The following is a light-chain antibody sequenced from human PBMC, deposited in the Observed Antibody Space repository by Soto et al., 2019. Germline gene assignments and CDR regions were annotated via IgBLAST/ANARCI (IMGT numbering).Light chain of an antibody. CDR3: HQRKSWPRT. CDR1: QTVSSK. J-gene: IGKJ1*01. V-gene: IGKV3-11*01. CDR2: DTP. Sequence: EIVLTQSPATLSSSPGERATLSCRASQTVSSKLAWYQHKPGQAPRLLIYDTPNRATGIPARFSGSGSGTDFALTISSLEPEDFAVYYCHQRKSWPRTFGQGTKVDIK.